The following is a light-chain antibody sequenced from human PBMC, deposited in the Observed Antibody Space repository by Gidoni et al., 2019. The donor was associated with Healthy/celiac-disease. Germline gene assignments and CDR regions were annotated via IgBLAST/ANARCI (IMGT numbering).Light chain of an antibody. CDR2: WAS. CDR3: QQYYSTWWT. J-gene: IGKJ1*01. CDR1: QSVLYSSNNKNY. V-gene: IGKV4-1*01. Sequence: DIVMTQSPDSLAVSLCERATINCKSSQSVLYSSNNKNYLAWYQQKPGQPPKLLIYWASTRESGVPDRFSGSGSGTDFTLTISSLQAEDVAVYYCQQYYSTWWTFGQGTKVEIK.